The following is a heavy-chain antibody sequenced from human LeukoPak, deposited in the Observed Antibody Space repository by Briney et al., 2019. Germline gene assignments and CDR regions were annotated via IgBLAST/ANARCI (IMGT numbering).Heavy chain of an antibody. CDR1: GYTFTSYD. J-gene: IGHJ5*02. CDR3: ARSQINDFWSGYSPGNNWFDP. V-gene: IGHV1-8*01. D-gene: IGHD3-3*01. Sequence: ASVKVSCKASGYTFTSYDINWVRQATGQGLEWMGWMNPNSGNTGYAQKFQGRVTMTRNTSISTAYMELSSLRSEDTAVYYCARSQINDFWSGYSPGNNWFDPWGQGTLVTVSS. CDR2: MNPNSGNT.